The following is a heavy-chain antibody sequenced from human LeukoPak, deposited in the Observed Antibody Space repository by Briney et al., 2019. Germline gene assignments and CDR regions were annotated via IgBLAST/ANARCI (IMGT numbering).Heavy chain of an antibody. J-gene: IGHJ4*02. CDR3: ARVRRSSSGRRYYFDY. Sequence: SETLSLTCTVSGGSLSSGGYYWSWIRQHPGKGLEWIGYIYYSGSTYYNPSLKSRVTISVDTSKNQFSLKLSSVTAADTAVYYCARVRRSSSGRRYYFDYWGQGTLVTVSS. D-gene: IGHD6-6*01. V-gene: IGHV4-31*03. CDR1: GGSLSSGGYY. CDR2: IYYSGST.